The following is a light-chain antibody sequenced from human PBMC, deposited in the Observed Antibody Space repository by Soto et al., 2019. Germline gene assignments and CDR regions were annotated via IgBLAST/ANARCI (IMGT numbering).Light chain of an antibody. Sequence: DIQMTQSPSTLSASVGDRVTIICRASQTISSWLAWYQQKGGQAPKLLISKASILDSGVPSRSSGSGSGTGFNLTISSLQPEDFATYYCQQYNSFIWTFGQGTK. CDR2: KAS. CDR3: QQYNSFIWT. CDR1: QTISSW. V-gene: IGKV1-5*03. J-gene: IGKJ1*01.